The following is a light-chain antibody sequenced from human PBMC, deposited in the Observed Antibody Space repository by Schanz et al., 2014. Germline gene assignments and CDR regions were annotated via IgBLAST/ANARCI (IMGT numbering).Light chain of an antibody. CDR1: QSVSNNY. CDR3: QQYGGSPPYT. CDR2: GAS. V-gene: IGKV3-20*01. Sequence: EIVLTQSPGTLSLSPGEGATLSCRASQSVSNNYLAWYQQRPGQAPRLLIFGASNRATGIPDRFSGSGSGTDFSLTISRLEPEDFAVYYCQQYGGSPPYTFGQGTKVEIK. J-gene: IGKJ2*01.